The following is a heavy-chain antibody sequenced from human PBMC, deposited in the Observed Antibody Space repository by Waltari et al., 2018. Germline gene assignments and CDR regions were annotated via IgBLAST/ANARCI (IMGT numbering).Heavy chain of an antibody. D-gene: IGHD3-10*01. J-gene: IGHJ6*03. CDR3: AREYYYGSGSYYISYMDV. CDR2: IYYSGST. Sequence: QVQLQESGPGLVKPSETLSLTCTVSGGSIRSHYWSWIRQPPGKGLEWIGYIYYSGSTNYNPSLKSRVTISVDTSKNQFSLKLSSVTAADTAVYYCAREYYYGSGSYYISYMDVWGKGTTVTVSS. CDR1: GGSIRSHY. V-gene: IGHV4-59*11.